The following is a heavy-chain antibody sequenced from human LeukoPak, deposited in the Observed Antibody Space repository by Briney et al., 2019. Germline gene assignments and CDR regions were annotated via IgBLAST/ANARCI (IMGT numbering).Heavy chain of an antibody. J-gene: IGHJ5*02. CDR3: ARNLIAVNWFDP. Sequence: GASVKVSCKASGYTFTGYFMHWVRQAPGQGLEWMGWINPNSGGTNYAQKFRGRVTMTRDTSISTAYMELSRLRSDDTAVFYCARNLIAVNWFDPWGQGTLVTVSS. D-gene: IGHD6-19*01. CDR1: GYTFTGYF. CDR2: INPNSGGT. V-gene: IGHV1-2*02.